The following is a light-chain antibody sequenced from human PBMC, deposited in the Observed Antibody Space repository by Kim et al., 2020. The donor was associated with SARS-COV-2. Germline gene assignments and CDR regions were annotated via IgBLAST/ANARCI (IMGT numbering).Light chain of an antibody. V-gene: IGKV3-11*01. J-gene: IGKJ4*01. CDR1: RSVSSY. CDR2: DAS. Sequence: LAPGERATLSCRASRSVSSYLAWYQQKPGQAPRLLIYDASNRATGIPARFSGSGSGTDFTLTISSLEPEDFAVYYCQQRSNWPFTFGGGTKVDIK. CDR3: QQRSNWPFT.